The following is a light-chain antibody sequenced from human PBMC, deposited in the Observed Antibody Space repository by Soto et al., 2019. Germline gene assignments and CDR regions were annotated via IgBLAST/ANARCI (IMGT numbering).Light chain of an antibody. Sequence: EIVLTQSPATLSLSPGEGATLSCRASQSVGSLLAWYQQKPGQAPRLVIYDASNRATGIPARFSGSGSGTDFPLPISSLEPEDFAVYYCQQRSNWPLTFGQGTRLEIK. V-gene: IGKV3-11*01. CDR3: QQRSNWPLT. CDR2: DAS. J-gene: IGKJ5*01. CDR1: QSVGSL.